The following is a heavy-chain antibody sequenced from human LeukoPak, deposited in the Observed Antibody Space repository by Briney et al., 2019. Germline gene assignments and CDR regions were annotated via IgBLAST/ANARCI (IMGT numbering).Heavy chain of an antibody. V-gene: IGHV3-21*01. CDR1: GFTFSSYS. D-gene: IGHD1-26*01. CDR3: ARDAEWELLGAFDI. J-gene: IGHJ3*02. Sequence: GGSLRLSCAASGFTFSSYSMNWVRQAPGKGLEWVSSISSSSYIYYADSVKGRFTISRDNAKNSLYLQMNSLRAEDTAVYYCARDAEWELLGAFDIWGQGTMVTVSS. CDR2: ISSSSYI.